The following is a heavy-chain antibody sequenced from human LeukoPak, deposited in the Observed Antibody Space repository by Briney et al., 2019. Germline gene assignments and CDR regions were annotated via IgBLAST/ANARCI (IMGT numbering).Heavy chain of an antibody. J-gene: IGHJ5*02. Sequence: SETLSLTCTVSGGSISSHYWSWIRQPPGKGLEWIGYIYYSGSTNYNPSLKSRVTISVDTSKNQFSLKLSSVTAADTAVYYCALTREVYGDYWFDPWGQGTLVTVSS. CDR1: GGSISSHY. CDR3: ALTREVYGDYWFDP. V-gene: IGHV4-59*11. D-gene: IGHD4-17*01. CDR2: IYYSGST.